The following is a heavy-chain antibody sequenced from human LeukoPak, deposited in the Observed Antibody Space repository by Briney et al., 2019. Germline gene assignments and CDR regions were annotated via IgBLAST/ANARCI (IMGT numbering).Heavy chain of an antibody. V-gene: IGHV3-74*01. CDR2: INSDGSST. Sequence: GGSLRLSCAASGFTFSSYWMHWVRQAPGKGLVWDSRINSDGSSTSYADSVKGRFTISRDNAKNTLYLQMNSLRAEDTAVYYCAKLSRMGYCSGGSCPYYFDYWGQGTLVTVSS. CDR3: AKLSRMGYCSGGSCPYYFDY. D-gene: IGHD2-15*01. CDR1: GFTFSSYW. J-gene: IGHJ4*02.